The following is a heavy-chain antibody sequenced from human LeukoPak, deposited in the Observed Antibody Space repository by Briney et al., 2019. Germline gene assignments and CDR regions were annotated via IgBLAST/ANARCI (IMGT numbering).Heavy chain of an antibody. D-gene: IGHD3-10*01. CDR1: GFTFSSYA. CDR3: AKRSGSYFPAFYFDY. CDR2: ISGSGGST. Sequence: GGSLRLSCAASGFTFSSYAMSWVRQAPGKGLEWVSAISGSGGSTYYADSVKGRFTISRDNSKNTLYLQMNSLRAEDMAVYYCAKRSGSYFPAFYFDYWGQGTLVTVSS. J-gene: IGHJ4*02. V-gene: IGHV3-23*01.